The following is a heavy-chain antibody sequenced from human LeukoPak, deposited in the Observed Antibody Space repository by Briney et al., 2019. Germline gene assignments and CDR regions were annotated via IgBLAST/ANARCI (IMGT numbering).Heavy chain of an antibody. D-gene: IGHD3-10*01. CDR2: IYPGDSDT. CDR3: AREVFGSGRYGRRNNWYDP. V-gene: IGHV5-51*01. CDR1: GYSFATYW. Sequence: GESLKISCKGSGYSFATYWVAWVRQMPGKGLEWMGMIYPGDSDTRYSPSFKGQVTISADKSINTAYLQWNDLKVSDTAIYYCAREVFGSGRYGRRNNWYDPWGQGTLVTVSS. J-gene: IGHJ5*02.